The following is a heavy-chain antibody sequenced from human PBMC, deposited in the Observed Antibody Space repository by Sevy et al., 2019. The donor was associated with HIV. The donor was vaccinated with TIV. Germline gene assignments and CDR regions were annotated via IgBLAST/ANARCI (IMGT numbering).Heavy chain of an antibody. CDR2: IYYSGST. CDR3: ARVGTADDFWDDDYMDV. D-gene: IGHD3-3*01. CDR1: GGSISSYY. Sequence: SETLSLTCTVSGGSISSYYWSWIRQPPGKGLEWIGYIYYSGSTNYNPSLKSRVTISVDTSKNQCSLKRSYVTAADTAVYYCARVGTADDFWDDDYMDVWGKGTTVTVSS. J-gene: IGHJ6*03. V-gene: IGHV4-59*01.